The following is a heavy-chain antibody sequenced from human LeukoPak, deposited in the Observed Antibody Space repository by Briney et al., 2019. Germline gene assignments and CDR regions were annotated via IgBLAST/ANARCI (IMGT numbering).Heavy chain of an antibody. D-gene: IGHD2-15*01. CDR1: GFTVSSNY. J-gene: IGHJ4*02. V-gene: IGHV3-66*01. CDR3: AKNIVVVVAATRGFDY. CDR2: IYTGGST. Sequence: GGSLRLSCAVSGFTVSSNYMSWVRQAPGKGLEWVSVIYTGGSTYYADSVKGRFTISRDNSKNTLYLQMNSLRAEDTAVYYCAKNIVVVVAATRGFDYWGQGTLVTVSS.